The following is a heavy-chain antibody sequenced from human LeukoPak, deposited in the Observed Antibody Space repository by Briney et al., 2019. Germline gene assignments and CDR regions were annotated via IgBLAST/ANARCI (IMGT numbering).Heavy chain of an antibody. J-gene: IGHJ4*02. V-gene: IGHV4-39*01. CDR1: GGSISSSSYY. D-gene: IGHD3-10*01. CDR2: IYYSGST. CDR3: ARQAYGSGTYYNGAFDY. Sequence: SETLSLTCTVSGGSISSSSYYWGWIRQPPGKGLEWIGSIYYSGSTYYNPSLKSRVTISVDTSKNQFSLKLSSVTAADTAVYYCARQAYGSGTYYNGAFDYWGQGTLVTVSS.